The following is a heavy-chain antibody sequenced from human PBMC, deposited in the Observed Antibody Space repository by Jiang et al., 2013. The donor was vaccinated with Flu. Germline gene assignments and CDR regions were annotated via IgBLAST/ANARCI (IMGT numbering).Heavy chain of an antibody. CDR1: GFTVNDIF. Sequence: ASGFTVNDIFFSSDPPGSREGSGVGLNYLSRWGDIYADSVRGRFTISRDNSKNTVYLQMYSLRDEDTAIYYCATADYPNQADLWGQGTLVTVSS. CDR2: LSRWGD. V-gene: IGHV3-53*01. CDR3: ATADYPNQADL. D-gene: IGHD1-14*01. J-gene: IGHJ4*02.